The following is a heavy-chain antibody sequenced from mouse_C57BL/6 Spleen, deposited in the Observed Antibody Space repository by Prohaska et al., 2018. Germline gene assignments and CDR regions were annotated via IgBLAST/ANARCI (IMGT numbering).Heavy chain of an antibody. D-gene: IGHD2-5*01. CDR1: GYTFTSYW. CDR2: INPSNGGT. V-gene: IGHV1-53*01. J-gene: IGHJ3*01. Sequence: QVQLQQPVTELVKPVASVKLSCKASGYTFTSYWIHWLTQSPGQGLEWIGNINPSNGGTNYNEKVKSKATLTVDKSSSTAYMQLSSLTSEDSAVYYCARGDYYSNPDWFAYWGQGTLVTVSA. CDR3: ARGDYYSNPDWFAY.